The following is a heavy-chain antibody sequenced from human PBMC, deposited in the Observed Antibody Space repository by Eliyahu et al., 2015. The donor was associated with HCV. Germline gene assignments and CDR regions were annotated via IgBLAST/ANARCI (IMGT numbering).Heavy chain of an antibody. V-gene: IGHV1-2*02. D-gene: IGHD3-9*01. Sequence: QVQLVQSGAEVKKPGASVKVSCKASGYTFTGYYXHWVRXXPGQGLEWMGWINPXSGGTNYAQKFQGRVTMTRDTSISTAYMELSRLRSDDTAVYYCARGEPPLYYDILTGSRREGCWFDPWGQGTLVTVSS. J-gene: IGHJ5*02. CDR1: GYTFTGYY. CDR2: INPXSGGT. CDR3: ARGEPPLYYDILTGSRREGCWFDP.